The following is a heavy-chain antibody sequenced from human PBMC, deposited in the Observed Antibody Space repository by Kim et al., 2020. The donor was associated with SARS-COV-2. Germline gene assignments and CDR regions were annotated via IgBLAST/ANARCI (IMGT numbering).Heavy chain of an antibody. CDR2: IWYDGSNT. CDR1: GFVFNNYG. Sequence: GGSLRLSCAASGFVFNNYGMHWVRQAPGKGLEWVAVIWYDGSNTFHADSVKGRFSVSRDSSKNAVYLQIDSLRAADTAVYYCARDHANIAAAGYYFDYWGQGTLVSVSS. CDR3: ARDHANIAAAGYYFDY. V-gene: IGHV3-33*01. J-gene: IGHJ4*02. D-gene: IGHD6-25*01.